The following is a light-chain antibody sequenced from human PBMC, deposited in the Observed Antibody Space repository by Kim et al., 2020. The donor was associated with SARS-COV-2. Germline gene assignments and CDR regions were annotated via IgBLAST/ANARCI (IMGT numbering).Light chain of an antibody. CDR1: SGSIADNY. CDR3: QSYNRDNVI. J-gene: IGLJ2*01. Sequence: GKMVTISCTRSSGSIADNYVQWYQQRPGGVPTTVIYEDDQRPSGVSDRFSGSIDNSSNSASLTISGLRTEDEADYYCQSYNRDNVIFGGGTQLTVL. V-gene: IGLV6-57*03. CDR2: EDD.